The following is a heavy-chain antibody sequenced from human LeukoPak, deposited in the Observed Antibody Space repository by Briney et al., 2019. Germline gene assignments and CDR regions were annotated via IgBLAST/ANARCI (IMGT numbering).Heavy chain of an antibody. Sequence: GSLRLSCAASGFTFSSYWMSWVRQAPGKGLEWVANIKQDGSEKYYVDSVKGRFTISRDNAKNSLYLQMNSLRAEDTAVYYCARDLRYCSSTSCYHYMDVWGKGTTVTVSS. V-gene: IGHV3-7*01. J-gene: IGHJ6*03. D-gene: IGHD2-2*01. CDR1: GFTFSSYW. CDR3: ARDLRYCSSTSCYHYMDV. CDR2: IKQDGSEK.